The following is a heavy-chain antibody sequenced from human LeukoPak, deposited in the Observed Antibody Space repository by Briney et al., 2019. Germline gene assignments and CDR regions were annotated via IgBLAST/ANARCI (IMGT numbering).Heavy chain of an antibody. Sequence: SETLSLTCTVSGGSIRSSYYYWGWIRQPPGKGLEWIGEIYHSGSTNYNPSLKSRVTISVDKSKNQFSLKLSSVTAADTAVYYCARVYSSSLDYWGQGTLVTVSS. J-gene: IGHJ4*02. CDR1: GGSIRSSYYY. V-gene: IGHV4-39*07. CDR3: ARVYSSSLDY. CDR2: IYHSGST. D-gene: IGHD6-13*01.